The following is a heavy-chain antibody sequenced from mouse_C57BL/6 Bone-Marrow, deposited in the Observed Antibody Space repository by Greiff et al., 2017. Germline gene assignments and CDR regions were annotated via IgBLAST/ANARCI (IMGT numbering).Heavy chain of an antibody. D-gene: IGHD1-1*01. CDR2: IDPSDSYT. J-gene: IGHJ2*01. V-gene: IGHV1-50*01. CDR1: GYTFTSYW. CDR3: ARYYGSRVGFDY. Sequence: VQLQQPGAELVKPGASVKLSCKASGYTFTSYWMQWVKQRPGQGLEWIGEIDPSDSYTNYNQKFKGKATLTVDTSSSTAYMQLSSLTSEDSAVYYGARYYGSRVGFDYWGQGTTLTVSS.